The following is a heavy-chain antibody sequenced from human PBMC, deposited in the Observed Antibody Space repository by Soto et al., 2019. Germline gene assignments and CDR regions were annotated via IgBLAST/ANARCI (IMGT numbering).Heavy chain of an antibody. V-gene: IGHV4-34*01. D-gene: IGHD5-12*01. J-gene: IGHJ4*02. CDR2: INHSGST. CDR1: GGSFSGYY. Sequence: PSETLSLTCAVYGGSFSGYYWSWIRQPPGKGLEWIGEINHSGSTNYNPSLKSRVTLSVDTSKNQFSLKLSSVAAADTAVYYCARGSQEWLQLFGPFDYWGQGTLVTVSS. CDR3: ARGSQEWLQLFGPFDY.